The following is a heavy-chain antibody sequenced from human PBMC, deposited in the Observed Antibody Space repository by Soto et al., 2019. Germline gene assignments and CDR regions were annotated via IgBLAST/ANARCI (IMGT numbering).Heavy chain of an antibody. CDR1: GYTFTRSG. D-gene: IGHD3-3*01. V-gene: IGHV1-18*01. CDR2: INPDNGNT. CDR3: ARDQGITTFGVYSMYYYGMDV. Sequence: QVQLVQSGAEVKKPGASVKVSCKASGYTFTRSGISWVRQAPGQGLEWLGWINPDNGNTNYAQHLQGRVRLNTDTSTSTAYMDLRSRRSDDTAVYYCARDQGITTFGVYSMYYYGMDVWGQGTTVTVSS. J-gene: IGHJ6*02.